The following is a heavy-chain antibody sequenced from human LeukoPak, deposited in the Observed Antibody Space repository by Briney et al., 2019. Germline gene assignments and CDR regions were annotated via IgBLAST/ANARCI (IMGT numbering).Heavy chain of an antibody. V-gene: IGHV4-39*01. D-gene: IGHD3-3*01. J-gene: IGHJ3*02. Sequence: SETLSLTCTVSGGSISSSSYYWGWIRQPPGKGLEWIGSIYYSGSTYYNPSLKSRVTISVDTSKNQFSLKPSSVTAADTAVYYCARHQWDYDFWSGYYKRDAFDIWGQGTMVTVSS. CDR1: GGSISSSSYY. CDR3: ARHQWDYDFWSGYYKRDAFDI. CDR2: IYYSGST.